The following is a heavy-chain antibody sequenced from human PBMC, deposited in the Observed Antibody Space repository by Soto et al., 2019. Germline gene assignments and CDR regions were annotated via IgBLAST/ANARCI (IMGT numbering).Heavy chain of an antibody. CDR2: INHSGST. J-gene: IGHJ4*02. Sequence: SETLSLTCAVYGGSFSGYYWSWIRQPPGKGLEWIGEINHSGSTNYNPSLKSRVTISVDTSKNQFSLKLSSVTAADTAVYYCARGAPRGMIVVVKGFDYWGQGTLVTSPQ. D-gene: IGHD3-22*01. CDR1: GGSFSGYY. CDR3: ARGAPRGMIVVVKGFDY. V-gene: IGHV4-34*01.